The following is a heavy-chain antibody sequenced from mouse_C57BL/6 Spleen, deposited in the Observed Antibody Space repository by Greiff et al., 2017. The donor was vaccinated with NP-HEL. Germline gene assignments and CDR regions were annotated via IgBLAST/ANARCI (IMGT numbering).Heavy chain of an antibody. CDR2: IDPENGDT. V-gene: IGHV14-4*01. J-gene: IGHJ4*01. Sequence: EVQLQQSGAELVRPGASVKLSCTASGFNIKDDYMHWVKQRPEQGLEWIGWIDPENGDTEYASKFQGKATITADTSSNTAYLQLSSLTSEDTAVYYCTTRGYSNYFAMDYWGQGTSVTVSS. CDR3: TTRGYSNYFAMDY. CDR1: GFNIKDDY. D-gene: IGHD2-5*01.